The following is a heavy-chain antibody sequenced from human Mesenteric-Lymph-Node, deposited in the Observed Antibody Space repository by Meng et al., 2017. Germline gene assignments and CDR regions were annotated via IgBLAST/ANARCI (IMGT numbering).Heavy chain of an antibody. D-gene: IGHD3-22*01. CDR3: ARALWYYYDSSGYYYPNVAGS. J-gene: IGHJ4*02. CDR2: INPNSGGT. V-gene: IGHV1-2*06. CDR1: GYTFTGYY. Sequence: QVQLGQSGAEVKKPGASVKVSCKASGYTFTGYYMHWVRQAPGQGLEWMGRINPNSGGTNYAQKFQGRVTMTRDTSISTAYMELSRLRSDDTAVYYCARALWYYYDSSGYYYPNVAGSWGQGTLVTVSS.